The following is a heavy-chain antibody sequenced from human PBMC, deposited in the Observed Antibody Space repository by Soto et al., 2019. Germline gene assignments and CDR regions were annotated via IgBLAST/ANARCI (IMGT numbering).Heavy chain of an antibody. CDR1: GGSISSGDYY. CDR3: ARTYYDFWSGYPTPGMDV. CDR2: IYYSGST. Sequence: PSETLSLTCTVSGGSISSGDYYWSWIRQPPGKGLEWIGYIYYSGSTYYNPSLKSRVTISVDTSKNQFSLKLSSVTAADTAVYNCARTYYDFWSGYPTPGMDVWGQGTTVTVSS. V-gene: IGHV4-30-4*01. D-gene: IGHD3-3*01. J-gene: IGHJ6*02.